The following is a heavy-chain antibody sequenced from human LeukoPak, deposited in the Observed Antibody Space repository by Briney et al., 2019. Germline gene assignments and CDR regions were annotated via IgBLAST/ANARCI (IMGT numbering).Heavy chain of an antibody. D-gene: IGHD1-26*01. CDR3: ARDGRSGNFDK. J-gene: IGHJ4*02. Sequence: GGSLRLSCAASGFTFSGYWMHWVRQAPGKGLAWVSVIRSDGSITTYADSVKGRFPISRDTAKNTLYLQMNSLRAEDTAVYYCARDGRSGNFDKWGQGTLVSVSS. CDR1: GFTFSGYW. V-gene: IGHV3-74*01. CDR2: IRSDGSIT.